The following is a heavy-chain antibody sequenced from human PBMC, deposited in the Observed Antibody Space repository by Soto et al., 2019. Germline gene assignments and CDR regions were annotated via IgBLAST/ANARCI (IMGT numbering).Heavy chain of an antibody. V-gene: IGHV3-33*01. D-gene: IGHD5-12*01. Sequence: QVQLVESGGGVVQRGRSLRLSCAASGFTVSSYGMHWVRQAPGKGLEWVAVIWYDGSNKYYADSVKGRFTISRDNSKNTLYLQMNSLRAEDTAVYYCARDRIVATMSAFDIWGQGTMVTVSS. CDR2: IWYDGSNK. CDR3: ARDRIVATMSAFDI. CDR1: GFTVSSYG. J-gene: IGHJ3*02.